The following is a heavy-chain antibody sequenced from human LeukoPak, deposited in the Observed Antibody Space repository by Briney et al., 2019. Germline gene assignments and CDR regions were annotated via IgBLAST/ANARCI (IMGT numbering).Heavy chain of an antibody. CDR1: GFTFSNYW. V-gene: IGHV3-7*01. CDR3: ARDKFIY. J-gene: IGHJ4*02. CDR2: INKDGSEI. Sequence: GGSLRLSCAASGFTFSNYWMSWVRQAPGKGLEWVAHINKDGSEIYYVDSVKGRFTISRDNAKSSLSLQMNSLRVEDTAVYYCARDKFIYWGQGILVTVSS.